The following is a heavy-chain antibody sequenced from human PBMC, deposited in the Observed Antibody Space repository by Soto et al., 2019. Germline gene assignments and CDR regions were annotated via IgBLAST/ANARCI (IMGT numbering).Heavy chain of an antibody. CDR3: ARAADYARLDY. CDR2: IYYRGST. D-gene: IGHD4-17*01. J-gene: IGHJ4*02. Sequence: SETLSLTCTVSGGSISSYYCSCIRQPPGKGLEWIGYIYYRGSTNYNPSLKSRVTISVHTSKNQFSLKLSSVTAADTAVYYGARAADYARLDYWGKGTRVTVSS. CDR1: GGSISSYY. V-gene: IGHV4-59*01.